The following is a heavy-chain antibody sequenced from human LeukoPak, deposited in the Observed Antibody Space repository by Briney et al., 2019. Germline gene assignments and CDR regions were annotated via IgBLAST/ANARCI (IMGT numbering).Heavy chain of an antibody. CDR1: GGSISSGDYY. Sequence: NPSQTLSLTCTVSGGSISSGDYYWSWIRQPPGKGLEWIGYTYYSGSTYYNPSLKSRVTISVDTSKNQFSLKLSSVTAADTAVYYCARDRVTGTTSWFDPWGQGTLVTVSS. J-gene: IGHJ5*02. V-gene: IGHV4-30-4*01. CDR3: ARDRVTGTTSWFDP. D-gene: IGHD1-7*01. CDR2: TYYSGST.